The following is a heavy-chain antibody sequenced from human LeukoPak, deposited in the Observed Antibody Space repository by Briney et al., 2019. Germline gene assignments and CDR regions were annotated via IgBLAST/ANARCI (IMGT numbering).Heavy chain of an antibody. CDR2: IYSGGST. D-gene: IGHD2-15*01. J-gene: IGHJ1*01. Sequence: PGGSLRLSCAASGFTVSSNYMSWVRQAPGKGLEWVSVIYSGGSTYYADSVKGRFTISRDNSKNTLYLQMNSLRAEDTAVYYCARGGYCSGGSCFGFQHWGQGTLVTVSS. V-gene: IGHV3-66*01. CDR3: ARGGYCSGGSCFGFQH. CDR1: GFTVSSNY.